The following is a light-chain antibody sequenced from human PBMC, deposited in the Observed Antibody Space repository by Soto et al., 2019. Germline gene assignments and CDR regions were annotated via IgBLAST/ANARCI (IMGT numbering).Light chain of an antibody. CDR1: SSDVGRYNY. Sequence: QSVMTQPPSASGSPGQSVTISCTGTSSDVGRYNYISWYQQRPGKAPKLIIYEVSKRPSGVPDRLSGFKYGNTASLTVSGLQAEDEADYYCSSYAGNSRYGFGTGTKVTVL. CDR2: EVS. CDR3: SSYAGNSRYG. V-gene: IGLV2-8*01. J-gene: IGLJ1*01.